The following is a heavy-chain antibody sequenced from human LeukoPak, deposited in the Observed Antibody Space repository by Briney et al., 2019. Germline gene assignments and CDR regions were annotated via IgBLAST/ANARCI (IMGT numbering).Heavy chain of an antibody. CDR1: GYTFTGYY. J-gene: IGHJ4*02. Sequence: ASVKVSCKASGYTFTGYYMHWVRQAPGQGLEWMGWINPNSGGTNYAQEFQGRVTMTRDTSISTAYMELSRLRSDDTAVYYCASSGSYFPLFDYWGQGTLVTVSS. V-gene: IGHV1-2*02. CDR3: ASSGSYFPLFDY. D-gene: IGHD1-26*01. CDR2: INPNSGGT.